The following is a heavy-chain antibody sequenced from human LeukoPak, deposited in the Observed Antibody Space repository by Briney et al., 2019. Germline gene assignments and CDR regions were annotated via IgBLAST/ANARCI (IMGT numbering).Heavy chain of an antibody. J-gene: IGHJ5*02. V-gene: IGHV3-7*01. Sequence: PGGSLRLSCAASGFTFSSYWMSWVRQAPGKGLEWVANIKQDGSEKYYVDSVKGRFTTSRDNAKNSLYLQMNSLRAEDTAVYYCARDRKGDVVVVAASVGNWFDPWGQGTPVTVSS. CDR2: IKQDGSEK. CDR3: ARDRKGDVVVVAASVGNWFDP. CDR1: GFTFSSYW. D-gene: IGHD2-15*01.